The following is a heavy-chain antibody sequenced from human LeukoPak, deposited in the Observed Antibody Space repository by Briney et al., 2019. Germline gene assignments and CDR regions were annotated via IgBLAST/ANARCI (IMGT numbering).Heavy chain of an antibody. Sequence: GGSLRLSCAASEFSVGSNYMTWVRQAPGKGLEWVSLIYSGGSTYYADSVKGRFTISRDNSKNTLHLQMNSLRAEDTAVYYRARRPRGYHNPGGQGTLVTVSS. CDR3: ARRPRGYHNP. CDR1: EFSVGSNY. D-gene: IGHD1-14*01. J-gene: IGHJ4*02. CDR2: IYSGGST. V-gene: IGHV3-66*04.